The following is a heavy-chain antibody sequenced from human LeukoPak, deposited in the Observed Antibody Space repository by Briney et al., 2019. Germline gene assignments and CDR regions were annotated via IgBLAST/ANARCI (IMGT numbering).Heavy chain of an antibody. Sequence: SETLSLTCTVSGYSISSGYYWGWIRQPPGKGPEWVGSIYHSGNTFYNPSLKSRVTISVDTSKNQFSLKVTSVTAADTAVYYCAREELLTSNWFDPWGQGTLVTVSS. CDR2: IYHSGNT. J-gene: IGHJ5*02. V-gene: IGHV4-38-2*02. CDR1: GYSISSGYY. D-gene: IGHD1-26*01. CDR3: AREELLTSNWFDP.